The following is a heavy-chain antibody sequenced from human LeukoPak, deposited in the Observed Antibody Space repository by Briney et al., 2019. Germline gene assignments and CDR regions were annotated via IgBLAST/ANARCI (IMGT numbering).Heavy chain of an antibody. J-gene: IGHJ4*02. V-gene: IGHV4-59*01. Sequence: SETLSLTCTVSGGSINSYYWSWIRQPPGKGLEWIGYIYYSGSTNYNASLKSRVTISVDTSKNQFSLNLSSVTAPDTAVYYCARGDSPFDNWGQGTLVTVSS. CDR1: GGSINSYY. D-gene: IGHD3/OR15-3a*01. CDR3: ARGDSPFDN. CDR2: IYYSGST.